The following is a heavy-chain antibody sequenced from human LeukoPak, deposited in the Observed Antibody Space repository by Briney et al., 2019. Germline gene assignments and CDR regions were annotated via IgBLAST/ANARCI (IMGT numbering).Heavy chain of an antibody. V-gene: IGHV3-30-3*01. D-gene: IGHD2-15*01. CDR2: ISYDGSIN. CDR1: GFTFNSYA. J-gene: IGHJ4*02. CDR3: ARDRRYCSGGSCYFDYFFDY. Sequence: GGSLRLSCAASGFTFNSYAVHWVRQAPGKGLEWVAVISYDGSINFYAASVKGRFTISRDNSKNTLYLQMNSLRAEDTALYFCARDRRYCSGGSCYFDYFFDYWGQGTLVTVSS.